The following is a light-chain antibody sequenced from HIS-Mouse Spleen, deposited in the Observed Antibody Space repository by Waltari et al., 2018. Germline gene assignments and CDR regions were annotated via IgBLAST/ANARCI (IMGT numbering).Light chain of an antibody. J-gene: IGLJ3*02. V-gene: IGLV2-11*01. CDR3: CSYAGSYWV. Sequence: QSALTQPRSVSGSPGQSVTISCTGTSSYVGGYNYVSWYQQPPGKAPKLMIYDVSKRPSGVPDRFSGSKSGNTASLTISGLQAEDEADYYCCSYAGSYWVFGGGTKLTVL. CDR2: DVS. CDR1: SSYVGGYNY.